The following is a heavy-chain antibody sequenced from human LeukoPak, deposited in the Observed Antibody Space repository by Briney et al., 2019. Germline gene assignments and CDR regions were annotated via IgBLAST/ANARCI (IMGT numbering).Heavy chain of an antibody. Sequence: GGSLRLSCAASGFTFSSYSMNWVRQAPGKGLEWVSSISSSSSYIYYADSVKGRFTISRDNAKNSLYLQMNSLRAEDTAVYYCARAVGNTAMVTHFQHWGQGTLVTVSS. CDR3: ARAVGNTAMVTHFQH. CDR2: ISSSSSYI. V-gene: IGHV3-21*01. D-gene: IGHD5-18*01. CDR1: GFTFSSYS. J-gene: IGHJ1*01.